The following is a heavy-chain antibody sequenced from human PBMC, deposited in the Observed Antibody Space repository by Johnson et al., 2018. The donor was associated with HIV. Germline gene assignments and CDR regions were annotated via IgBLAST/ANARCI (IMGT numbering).Heavy chain of an antibody. Sequence: QVQLVESGGGVVQPGRSLRLSCAASRFTFSTYGMHWVRQAPGKGLEWVAVISYDGSNKYYADSVKGRFTISRDNSKNTLYLQMNSLRAEDTAVYYCARDRWYSSDSGGVDDAFDIWGQGTMVTVAS. CDR3: ARDRWYSSDSGGVDDAFDI. D-gene: IGHD6-25*01. CDR1: RFTFSTYG. J-gene: IGHJ3*02. V-gene: IGHV3-30*03. CDR2: ISYDGSNK.